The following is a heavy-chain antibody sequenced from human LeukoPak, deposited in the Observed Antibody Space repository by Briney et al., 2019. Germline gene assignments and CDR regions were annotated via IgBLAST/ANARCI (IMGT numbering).Heavy chain of an antibody. CDR3: ARHGLVAARHAFDI. D-gene: IGHD2-15*01. Sequence: PSETLSLTCTVSGGSISSSSYYWGWIRQPPGKGLEWIGSIYYSGSTYYNPSLKSRVTISVDTSKNQFSLKMSSVTAADTAVYHCARHGLVAARHAFDIWGQGTMVTVSS. J-gene: IGHJ3*02. CDR2: IYYSGST. V-gene: IGHV4-39*01. CDR1: GGSISSSSYY.